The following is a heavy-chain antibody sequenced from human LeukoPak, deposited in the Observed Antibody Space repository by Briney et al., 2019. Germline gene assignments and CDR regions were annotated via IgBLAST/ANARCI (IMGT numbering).Heavy chain of an antibody. V-gene: IGHV3-30*04. D-gene: IGHD4-17*01. CDR3: ARDGWYEPDYGSPNYYYYGMDV. Sequence: PGGSLRLSCAASGFTFSSYAMHWVRQAPGKGLEWVAVISYDGSNKYYADSVKGRFTISRDNYKNTLYLQMNSLRAEDTAVYYCARDGWYEPDYGSPNYYYYGMDVWGQGTTVTVSS. CDR1: GFTFSSYA. CDR2: ISYDGSNK. J-gene: IGHJ6*02.